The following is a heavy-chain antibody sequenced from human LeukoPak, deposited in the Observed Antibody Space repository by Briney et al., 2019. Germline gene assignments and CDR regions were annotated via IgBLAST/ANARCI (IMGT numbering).Heavy chain of an antibody. CDR3: ARASSSWYYFDY. CDR2: ISGSGGST. D-gene: IGHD6-13*01. CDR1: GFTFSSYA. Sequence: GGSLRLSCAASGFTFSSYAMSWVRQAPGKGLEWVSTISGSGGSTYYADSVKGRFTISRDISKNTLYLQMNSLRAEDTAVYYCARASSSWYYFDYWGQGTLVTVSS. J-gene: IGHJ4*02. V-gene: IGHV3-23*01.